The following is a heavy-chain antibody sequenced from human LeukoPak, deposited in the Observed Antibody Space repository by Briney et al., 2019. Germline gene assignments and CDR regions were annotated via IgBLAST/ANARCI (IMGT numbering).Heavy chain of an antibody. V-gene: IGHV1-8*01. Sequence: ASVKVSCKASGYTFTSYDINWVRQATGQGLEWMGWMNPNSGNTGYAQKFQGRVTMTRNTSISTAYMELSSLRSEDTAVYYCARGRISSGWYPENFYYYYYGMDVWGQGTTVTVSS. J-gene: IGHJ6*02. CDR2: MNPNSGNT. CDR1: GYTFTSYD. CDR3: ARGRISSGWYPENFYYYYYGMDV. D-gene: IGHD6-19*01.